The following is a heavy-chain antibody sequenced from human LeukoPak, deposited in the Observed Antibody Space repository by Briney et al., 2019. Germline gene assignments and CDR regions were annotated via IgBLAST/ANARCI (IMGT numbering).Heavy chain of an antibody. CDR3: ARALEAVAGTIDY. CDR1: GGSISSYY. Sequence: SETLSLTCTVSGGSISSYYWSWIRQPPGKGLEWIGEINHSGSTNYNPSLKSRVTISVDTSKNQFSLKLSSVTAADTAVYYCARALEAVAGTIDYWGQGTLVTVSS. J-gene: IGHJ4*02. V-gene: IGHV4-34*01. D-gene: IGHD6-19*01. CDR2: INHSGST.